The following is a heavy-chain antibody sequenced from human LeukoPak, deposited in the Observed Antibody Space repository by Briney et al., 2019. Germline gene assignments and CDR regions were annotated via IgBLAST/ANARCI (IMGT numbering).Heavy chain of an antibody. V-gene: IGHV3-20*01. CDR3: AREEKSSRAFDI. CDR1: GFTFDDYG. J-gene: IGHJ3*02. Sequence: GGSLRLSCAASGFTFDDYGMSWVPQAPGKGLEWVSGINWNGGSTGYADSVKGRFTISRDNAKNSLYLQMNSLRAEDPALYHCAREEKSSRAFDIWGQGTMVTVSS. D-gene: IGHD2-2*01. CDR2: INWNGGST.